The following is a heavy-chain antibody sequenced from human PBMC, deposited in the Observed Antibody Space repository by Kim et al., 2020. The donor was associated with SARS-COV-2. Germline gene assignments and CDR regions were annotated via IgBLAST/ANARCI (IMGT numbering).Heavy chain of an antibody. CDR1: GFTFSSYS. J-gene: IGHJ6*02. CDR2: ISSSSSYI. D-gene: IGHD3-3*01. Sequence: GGSLRLSCAASGFTFSSYSMNWVRQAPGKGLEWVSSISSSSSYIYYADLVKGRFTISRDNAKNSLYLQMNSLRAEDTAVYYCATGITIFGAGKTYYYYGMDVWGQGTTVTVSS. V-gene: IGHV3-21*01. CDR3: ATGITIFGAGKTYYYYGMDV.